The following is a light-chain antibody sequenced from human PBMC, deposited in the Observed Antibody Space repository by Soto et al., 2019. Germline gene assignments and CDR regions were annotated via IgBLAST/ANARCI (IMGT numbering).Light chain of an antibody. Sequence: EIVLTQSPGTLSLSPGERATLSCRASQTVSSSYLAWYQQKPGQAPRLLIYGASSRSAGIPARFSGSGSGTDFTLTISRLEPEDFALYYCQQYGSSPTFGQGTKLQIK. CDR1: QTVSSSY. CDR2: GAS. J-gene: IGKJ2*01. V-gene: IGKV3-20*01. CDR3: QQYGSSPT.